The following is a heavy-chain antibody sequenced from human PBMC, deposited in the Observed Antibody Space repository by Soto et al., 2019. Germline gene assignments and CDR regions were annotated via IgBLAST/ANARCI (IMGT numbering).Heavy chain of an antibody. Sequence: SETLSLTCTVSGGSISSGGYYWSWIRQHPGKGLEWIGYIYYSGSTYYNPSLKSRVTISVDTSKNQFSLKLSSVTAADTAVYYCARERRGYDILTGYRYYYGMDVWGQGTTVTVSS. V-gene: IGHV4-31*03. CDR2: IYYSGST. J-gene: IGHJ6*02. D-gene: IGHD3-9*01. CDR3: ARERRGYDILTGYRYYYGMDV. CDR1: GGSISSGGYY.